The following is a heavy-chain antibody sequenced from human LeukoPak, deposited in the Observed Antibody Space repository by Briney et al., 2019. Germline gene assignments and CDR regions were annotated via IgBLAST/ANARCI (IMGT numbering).Heavy chain of an antibody. D-gene: IGHD3-10*01. V-gene: IGHV3-23*01. J-gene: IGHJ3*02. CDR2: ISGSGGST. CDR3: AKGTDYYGSGDYAFDI. CDR1: GFTFSSYA. Sequence: PGGSLRLSCAAPGFTFSSYAMSWVRQAPGKGLEWVSAISGSGGSTYYADSVKGRFTISRDNSKNTLYLQMNSLRAEDTAVYYCAKGTDYYGSGDYAFDIWGQGTMVTVSS.